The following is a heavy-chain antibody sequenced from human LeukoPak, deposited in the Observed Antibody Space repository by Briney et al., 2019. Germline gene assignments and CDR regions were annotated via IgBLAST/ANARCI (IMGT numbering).Heavy chain of an antibody. J-gene: IGHJ4*02. CDR2: ISGMGGGST. CDR1: GFTFTSYA. CDR3: AKSLKWLRLFDYFDY. D-gene: IGHD5-12*01. V-gene: IGHV3-23*01. Sequence: PGGSLRLSCAASGFTFTSYAMSWVRQAPGKGLEWVSAISGMGGGSTYYADSVKGRFTISRDNSKNTLYLQMNSLRAEDTAVYYCAKSLKWLRLFDYFDYWGQGTLVTVSS.